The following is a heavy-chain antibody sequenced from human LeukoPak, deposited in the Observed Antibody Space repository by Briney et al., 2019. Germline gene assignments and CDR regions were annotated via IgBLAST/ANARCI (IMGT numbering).Heavy chain of an antibody. J-gene: IGHJ5*02. Sequence: SCKVSGYTLTELSMHWVRQAPGKGLEWVSGISWNSGSIGYADSVKGRFTISRDNAKNSLYLQMNSLRAEDMALYYCAKSRAVAGSWFDPWGQGTLVTVSS. CDR2: ISWNSGSI. CDR1: GYTLTELS. V-gene: IGHV3-9*03. CDR3: AKSRAVAGSWFDP. D-gene: IGHD6-19*01.